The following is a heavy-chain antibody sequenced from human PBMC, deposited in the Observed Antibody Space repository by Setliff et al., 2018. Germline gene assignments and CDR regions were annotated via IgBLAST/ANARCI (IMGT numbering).Heavy chain of an antibody. Sequence: GGSLRLSCAASGFTFSSYGMHWVRQAPSKGLEWVAFIRYDGSNKDYADSVKGRFTISRDNSKNAVYLQMNSLRAEDTAEYYCARGVVVVVAATSNYFDPWGQGTLVTVSS. CDR3: ARGVVVVVAATSNYFDP. CDR2: IRYDGSNK. J-gene: IGHJ5*02. D-gene: IGHD2-15*01. V-gene: IGHV3-30*02. CDR1: GFTFSSYG.